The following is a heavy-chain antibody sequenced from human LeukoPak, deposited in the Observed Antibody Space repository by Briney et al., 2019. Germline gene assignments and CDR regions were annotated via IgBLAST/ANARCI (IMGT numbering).Heavy chain of an antibody. J-gene: IGHJ6*03. CDR1: GDTSSKYI. V-gene: IGHV1-69*13. Sequence: GASVKVSCKSSGDTSSKYIISWIRQAPAQGLEWMGGINPFSGAVRYARNFEGRVTITADESTSTVYMEMSGLRSEDTAVYFCSGGPPRFFYYMDVWGKGTTVTV. D-gene: IGHD3-3*01. CDR3: SGGPPRFFYYMDV. CDR2: INPFSGAV.